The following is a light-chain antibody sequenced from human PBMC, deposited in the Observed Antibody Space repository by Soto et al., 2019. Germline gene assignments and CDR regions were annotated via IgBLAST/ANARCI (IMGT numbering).Light chain of an antibody. V-gene: IGKV2-30*01. J-gene: IGKJ1*01. CDR2: KIS. CDR3: MQGTLWPWT. Sequence: DVVMTQSPLSLPVTLGQPASISCSSSQILVDRDGNTYFNWYQRRPGQPPRRLIYKISYRDFGVPDRFSGSGSGTYFTLKISRVEAEDVGFYYCMQGTLWPWTFGQGTKVDIK. CDR1: QILVDRDGNTY.